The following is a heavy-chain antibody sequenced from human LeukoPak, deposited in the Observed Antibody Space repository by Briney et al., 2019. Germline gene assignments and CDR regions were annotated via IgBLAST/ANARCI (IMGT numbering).Heavy chain of an antibody. J-gene: IGHJ4*02. CDR3: ARETGSYKGNYFDY. CDR2: ISAYNGYT. D-gene: IGHD3-9*01. V-gene: IGHV1-18*04. Sequence: GASVKVSCKASGYTFTDYGISWVRQAPGQGLEWMGWISAYNGYTNYAQKLQGRVTMTTDTSTSTAYMEVRSLRSDDTAVYYCARETGSYKGNYFDYWGQGALVTVSS. CDR1: GYTFTDYG.